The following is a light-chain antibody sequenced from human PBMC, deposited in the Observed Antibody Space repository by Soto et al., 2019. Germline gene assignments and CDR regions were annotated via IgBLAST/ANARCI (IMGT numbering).Light chain of an antibody. CDR3: QQRSNWPIT. CDR2: SAS. CDR1: RGIGNA. Sequence: DIQMTQSPSSLSASVGDRVTITCRPSRGIGNALAWYQQKPGTVPKLLIHSASTLQSGVPSRFSGSGSGTDFTLTISSLEPEDFAVYYCQQRSNWPITFGQGTLLEIK. J-gene: IGKJ5*01. V-gene: IGKV1-27*01.